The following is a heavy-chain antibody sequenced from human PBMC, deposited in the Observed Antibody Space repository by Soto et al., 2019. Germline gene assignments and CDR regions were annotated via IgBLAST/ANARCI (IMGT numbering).Heavy chain of an antibody. CDR3: AFNPLTTVVTLAFDY. V-gene: IGHV2-5*01. J-gene: IGHJ4*02. Sequence: SGPTLVNPTQTLTLTCTFSGFSLSTSGVGVGWIRQPPGKALEWLALIYWNDDKRYSPSLKSRLTITKDTSKNQVVLTMTNMDPVDTATYYCAFNPLTTVVTLAFDYWGQGTLVTVS. CDR1: GFSLSTSGVG. D-gene: IGHD4-17*01. CDR2: IYWNDDK.